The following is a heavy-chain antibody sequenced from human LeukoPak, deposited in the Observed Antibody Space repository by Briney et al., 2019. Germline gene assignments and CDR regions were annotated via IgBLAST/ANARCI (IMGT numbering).Heavy chain of an antibody. Sequence: GGSLRLSCAASGFTFDDYAMHWVRQAPGKGLEWVSLISGDGGSTYYADSVKGRFTISRDDAKNSLYLQMNSLRAEDTALYYCARAFKYSMSGYFFDYWGQGTLVTVSS. D-gene: IGHD2-21*01. CDR2: ISGDGGST. J-gene: IGHJ4*02. V-gene: IGHV3-43*02. CDR1: GFTFDDYA. CDR3: ARAFKYSMSGYFFDY.